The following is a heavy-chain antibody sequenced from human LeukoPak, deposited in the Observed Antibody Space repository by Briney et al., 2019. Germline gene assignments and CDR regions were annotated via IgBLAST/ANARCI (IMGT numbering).Heavy chain of an antibody. Sequence: GGSLRLSCAASGLTLSNAWMSWVRQAPGKGLEWVGRIKRKGDDGTTDYAAPVKGRFTILRDDSKRTVYLQMNSLKAEDTAVYYCATDLLDSWGQGTLVTVSS. CDR3: ATDLLDS. V-gene: IGHV3-15*01. CDR2: IKRKGDDGTT. J-gene: IGHJ5*01. CDR1: GLTLSNAW.